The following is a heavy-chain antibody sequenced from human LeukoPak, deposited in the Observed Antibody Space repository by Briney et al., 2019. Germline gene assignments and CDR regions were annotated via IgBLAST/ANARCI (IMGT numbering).Heavy chain of an antibody. V-gene: IGHV4-4*07. CDR3: ARDQDRVGYNYLRAFDI. Sequence: SETLSLTCSVSGASVTSYTWSWIRQPAGKGLEWIGRIYTSGTTNYTPSLKSRVTISVETSKNQISLRLRFGTAADTAVYFCARDQDRVGYNYLRAFDIWGQGAMVTVSS. J-gene: IGHJ3*02. D-gene: IGHD5-24*01. CDR1: GASVTSYT. CDR2: IYTSGTT.